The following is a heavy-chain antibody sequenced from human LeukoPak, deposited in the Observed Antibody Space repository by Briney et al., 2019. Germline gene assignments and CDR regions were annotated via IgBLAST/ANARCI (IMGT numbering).Heavy chain of an antibody. J-gene: IGHJ6*02. V-gene: IGHV1-58*01. CDR1: GFTFTSSA. D-gene: IGHD6-19*01. CDR3: ARVSARLALDLYYYYYGMDV. CDR2: IVVGSGNT. Sequence: SVKVSCKASGFTFTSSAVQWVRQARGQRLEWIGWIVVGSGNTNYAQKFQERVTITRDMSTSTAYMELRSLRSDDTAVYYCARVSARLALDLYYYYYGMDVWGQGTTVTVSS.